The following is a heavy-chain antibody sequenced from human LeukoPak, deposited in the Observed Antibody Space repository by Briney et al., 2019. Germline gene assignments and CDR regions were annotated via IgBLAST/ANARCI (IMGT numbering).Heavy chain of an antibody. D-gene: IGHD5-12*01. CDR2: IHYSGTT. CDR1: GGSVSTYY. CDR3: ARMGGYSGYATH. Sequence: SETLYLTCTVSGGSVSTYYWSWIRQPPGKGLEWIVYIHYSGTTNYNPSLKNRVTISLDTSKNQFSLNLSSVTAADTAVYYCARMGGYSGYATHWGQGTLVTVSS. J-gene: IGHJ4*02. V-gene: IGHV4-59*08.